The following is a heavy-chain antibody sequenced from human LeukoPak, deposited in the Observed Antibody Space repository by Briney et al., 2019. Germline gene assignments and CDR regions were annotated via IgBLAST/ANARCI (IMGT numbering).Heavy chain of an antibody. CDR2: INHSGST. CDR3: ARGQLRYFDWSTRFYFDY. V-gene: IGHV4-39*07. D-gene: IGHD3-9*01. Sequence: PSETLSLTCTVSGGSISSGGYFWSWIRQPPGKGLEWIGEINHSGSTNYNPSLKSRVTISVDTSKNQFSLKLSSVTAADTAVYYCARGQLRYFDWSTRFYFDYWGQGTLVTVSS. J-gene: IGHJ4*02. CDR1: GGSISSGGYF.